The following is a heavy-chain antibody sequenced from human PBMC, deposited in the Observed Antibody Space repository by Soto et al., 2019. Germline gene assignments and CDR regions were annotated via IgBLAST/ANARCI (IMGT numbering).Heavy chain of an antibody. D-gene: IGHD1-26*01. CDR3: ASPRVGATAYYFDY. Sequence: SVKVSCKASGGTFSSYAISWVRQAPGQGLEWMGGIIPIFGTANYAQKFQGRVTITADESTSTAYMELSSLRSEDTAVYYCASPRVGATAYYFDYWGQGTLVTVSS. J-gene: IGHJ4*02. CDR1: GGTFSSYA. CDR2: IIPIFGTA. V-gene: IGHV1-69*13.